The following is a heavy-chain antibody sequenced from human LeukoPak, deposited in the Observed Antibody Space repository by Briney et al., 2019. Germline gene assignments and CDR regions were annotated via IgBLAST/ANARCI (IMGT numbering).Heavy chain of an antibody. D-gene: IGHD6-19*01. CDR3: AREWESSGSIDY. V-gene: IGHV1-18*01. J-gene: IGHJ4*02. CDR2: ISTYNGNT. CDR1: GYSFTSYG. Sequence: GASVKVSCKASGYSFTSYGISWVRQAPGQGLEWMGWISTYNGNTNYAQKLQGRATMTTDTSTSTAYMELSSLRSEDTAVYYCAREWESSGSIDYWGQGTLVTVSS.